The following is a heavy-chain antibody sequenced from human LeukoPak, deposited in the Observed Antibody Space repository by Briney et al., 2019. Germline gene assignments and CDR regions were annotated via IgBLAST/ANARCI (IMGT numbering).Heavy chain of an antibody. CDR3: ARDRRDIVVVVAAIDAFDI. V-gene: IGHV1-69*13. D-gene: IGHD2-15*01. Sequence: GASVKVSCKTSRGTFSSYAISWVRQAPGQGLEWMGGIIPIFGTANYAQKFQGRVTITADEFTSTAYMELRSLRSDDTAVYYCARDRRDIVVVVAAIDAFDIWGQGTMVTVSS. CDR2: IIPIFGTA. J-gene: IGHJ3*02. CDR1: RGTFSSYA.